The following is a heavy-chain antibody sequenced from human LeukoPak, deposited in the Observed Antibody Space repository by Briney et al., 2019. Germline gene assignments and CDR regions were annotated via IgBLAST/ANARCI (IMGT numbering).Heavy chain of an antibody. Sequence: GGSLRLSCSASGFAFSRYGMHWVRQAPGKGLEYVSSISSSGGSTNYADSVRGRFTISRDNSKNTLYVDMSSLRPEDTAVYYCVTDRGGDSVFDYWGQGTLVTVSS. CDR2: ISSSGGST. V-gene: IGHV3-64*05. D-gene: IGHD4-17*01. CDR1: GFAFSRYG. CDR3: VTDRGGDSVFDY. J-gene: IGHJ4*02.